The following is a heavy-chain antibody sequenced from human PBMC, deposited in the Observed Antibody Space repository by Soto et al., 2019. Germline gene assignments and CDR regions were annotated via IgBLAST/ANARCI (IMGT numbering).Heavy chain of an antibody. J-gene: IGHJ4*02. CDR3: ARAPCSGGSCYLWPDY. Sequence: QVQLVQSGAEVKKPGASVKVSCKASGYTFTSYGISWVRQAPGQGLEWMGWISAYNGNTNYSQKLPGRVTMTTDTATSTAYMELRSLRSDDKSVYYCARAPCSGGSCYLWPDYWGQGTLVTVSS. D-gene: IGHD2-15*01. CDR1: GYTFTSYG. CDR2: ISAYNGNT. V-gene: IGHV1-18*01.